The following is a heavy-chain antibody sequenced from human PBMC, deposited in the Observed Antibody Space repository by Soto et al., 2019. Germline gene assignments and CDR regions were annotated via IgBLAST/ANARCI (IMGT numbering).Heavy chain of an antibody. CDR1: GFTFSSYS. CDR2: ISSSSSTI. Sequence: GGSLRLSCAASGFTFSSYSMNWVRQAPGKGLEWVSYISSSSSTIYYADSVKGRFTISRDNAKNSLYLQMNSLRAEDTAVYYCAREFILFRGVIITGGDYYYGMDVWGQGTTVTVS. CDR3: AREFILFRGVIITGGDYYYGMDV. D-gene: IGHD3-10*01. J-gene: IGHJ6*02. V-gene: IGHV3-48*01.